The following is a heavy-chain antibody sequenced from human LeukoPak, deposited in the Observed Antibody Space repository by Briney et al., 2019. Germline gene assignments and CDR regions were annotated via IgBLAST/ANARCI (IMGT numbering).Heavy chain of an antibody. CDR1: GGSIGSFY. V-gene: IGHV4-59*01. CDR3: ARGGSYSGHADY. J-gene: IGHJ4*02. CDR2: IYYSGNT. D-gene: IGHD1-26*01. Sequence: SETLSLTCSVSGGSIGSFYWSWIRQPPGKGLEWIGYIYYSGNTNYNPSLKSRVTISVDTSKNQFSLKLTSVTAADTAVYYCARGGSYSGHADYWGQGTLVTVSS.